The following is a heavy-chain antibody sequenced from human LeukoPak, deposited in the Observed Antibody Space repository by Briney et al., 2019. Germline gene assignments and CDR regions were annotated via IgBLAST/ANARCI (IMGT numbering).Heavy chain of an antibody. CDR2: MNPNRGNT. D-gene: IGHD6-19*01. CDR1: GYTFTSYD. V-gene: IGHV1-8*01. Sequence: ASVTVSCKASGYTFTSYDINWVRQAPGQGLEWMGWMNPNRGNTGYAQKFQGRVTMTRNTSISTAYMELSSLRSEDTAVYYCATGFIAVAGFDYWGQGTLVTVSS. CDR3: ATGFIAVAGFDY. J-gene: IGHJ4*02.